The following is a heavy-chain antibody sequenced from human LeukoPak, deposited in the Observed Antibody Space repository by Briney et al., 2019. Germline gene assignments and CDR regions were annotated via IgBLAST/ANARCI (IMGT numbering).Heavy chain of an antibody. D-gene: IGHD3-3*01. CDR3: ATGDTIFGVVAPFQH. CDR1: GGSISSYY. Sequence: PSETLSLTCTVSGGSISSYYWSCIRQPAGKGLEWLGRIYTSGSTNYNPSLKSRVTMSVDTSKNQFSLKLSSVTAADTAVYYCATGDTIFGVVAPFQHWGQGTLVTVSS. V-gene: IGHV4-4*07. CDR2: IYTSGST. J-gene: IGHJ1*01.